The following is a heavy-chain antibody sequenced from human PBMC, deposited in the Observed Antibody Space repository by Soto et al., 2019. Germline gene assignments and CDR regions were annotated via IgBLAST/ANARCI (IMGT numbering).Heavy chain of an antibody. Sequence: QITLKESGPTLVKPTQTLTLTCTFSGFSLTTSGVGVGWIRQPPGKALEWLALIYWDDDKRYHPSLKSPLTXTXXTSKNQVVLTRTNIDPVDTGTSYCAHRRVPGLPDYWGQGTLVTVSS. CDR1: GFSLTTSGVG. V-gene: IGHV2-5*02. J-gene: IGHJ4*02. CDR2: IYWDDDK. CDR3: AHRRVPGLPDY. D-gene: IGHD2-2*01.